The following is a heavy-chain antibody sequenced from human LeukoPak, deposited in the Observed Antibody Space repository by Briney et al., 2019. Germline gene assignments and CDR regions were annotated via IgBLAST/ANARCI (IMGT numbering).Heavy chain of an antibody. D-gene: IGHD5-24*01. V-gene: IGHV3-23*01. CDR2: ISGSGSSN. Sequence: GLSLRLSCAASGLTFSSHAMSWVPHAPGKGLECVSAISGSGSSNDYAVSGKGRITISRDNTKNSLYLQMKSLRAEDMDVYYCAKSPIRDGYNRFDYWGQGTLVTVSS. CDR1: GLTFSSHA. J-gene: IGHJ4*02. CDR3: AKSPIRDGYNRFDY.